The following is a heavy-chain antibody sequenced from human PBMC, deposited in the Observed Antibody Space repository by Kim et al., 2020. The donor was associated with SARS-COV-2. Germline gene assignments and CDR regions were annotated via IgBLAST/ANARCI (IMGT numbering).Heavy chain of an antibody. CDR2: ISYDGSNK. CDR3: ASPTGVRDFWSLDY. Sequence: GGSLRLSCAASGFTFSSYAMHWVRQAPGKGLEWVAVISYDGSNKYYADSVKGRFTISRDNSKNTLYLQMNSLRAEDTAVYYCASPTGVRDFWSLDYWGQGTLVTVSS. V-gene: IGHV3-30-3*01. D-gene: IGHD3-3*01. CDR1: GFTFSSYA. J-gene: IGHJ4*02.